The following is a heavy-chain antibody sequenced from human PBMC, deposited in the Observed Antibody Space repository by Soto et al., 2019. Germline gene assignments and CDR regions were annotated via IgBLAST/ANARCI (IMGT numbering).Heavy chain of an antibody. Sequence: QVQLQQWGAGLLKPSETLSLTCAVYGGSFSGYYWSWIRQPPGKGLEWIGEINHSGSTNYNPSLKSRVTISVDPSKNQFSLKLSSVTAADTAVYYCARRTSDCSGGSCYYDYWGQGTLVTVSS. CDR2: INHSGST. D-gene: IGHD2-15*01. J-gene: IGHJ4*02. V-gene: IGHV4-34*01. CDR1: GGSFSGYY. CDR3: ARRTSDCSGGSCYYDY.